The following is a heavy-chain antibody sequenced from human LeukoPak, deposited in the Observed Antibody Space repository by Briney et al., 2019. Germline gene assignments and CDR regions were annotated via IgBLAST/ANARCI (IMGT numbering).Heavy chain of an antibody. J-gene: IGHJ5*02. V-gene: IGHV1-18*01. CDR2: ISAYNGNT. CDR3: AREESWFDP. CDR1: GYTFTSYG. Sequence: ASVKVSCTASGYTFTSYGISWVRQAPGQGLEWMGWISAYNGNTNYAQKFQGRVTITADESTSTAYMELSSLRSEDTAVYYCAREESWFDPWGQGTLVTVSS.